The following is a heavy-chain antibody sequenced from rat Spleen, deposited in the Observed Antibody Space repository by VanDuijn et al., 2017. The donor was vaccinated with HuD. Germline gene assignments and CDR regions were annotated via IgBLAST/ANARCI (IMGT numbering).Heavy chain of an antibody. V-gene: IGHV5-29*01. CDR1: GFTFSDYY. Sequence: EVQLVESDGGLVQPVRSLKLSCAASGFTFSDYYMAWVRQAPTKGLEWVATISHDGSSTYYRDSVKGRFTISRDNAKSTLYLQMDSLRSEDTATYYCASRDYWGQGVMVTVSS. CDR3: ASRDY. J-gene: IGHJ2*01. CDR2: ISHDGSST.